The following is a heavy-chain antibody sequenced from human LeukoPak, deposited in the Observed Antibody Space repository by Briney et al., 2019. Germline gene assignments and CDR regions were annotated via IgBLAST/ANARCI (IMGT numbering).Heavy chain of an antibody. Sequence: SETLSLTCSVSGGSISSSSHYWDWIRQPPGEGLEWIGSIYYSGSTYYNPSLKSRVTISVDTSKNQFSLKLISVTAADTAVYYCAREDTGGLDYWGQGILVTISP. D-gene: IGHD2-8*02. CDR3: AREDTGGLDY. CDR1: GGSISSSSHY. J-gene: IGHJ4*02. CDR2: IYYSGST. V-gene: IGHV4-39*07.